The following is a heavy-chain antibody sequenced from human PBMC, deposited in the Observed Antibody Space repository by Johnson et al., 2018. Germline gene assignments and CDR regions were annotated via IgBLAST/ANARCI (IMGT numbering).Heavy chain of an antibody. J-gene: IGHJ6*03. D-gene: IGHD1-26*01. CDR2: MNPNSGTT. CDR1: GYTLSSYD. CDR3: ARGYSGKGYFNYMDV. Sequence: VQLVESGAEVKKPGASVRVSCKASGYTLSSYDINWVRQATGQGLEWMGWMNPNSGTTEYTQKFQGSVTMTRNTSIGIAYMELSSLGSDDTAGYFCARGYSGKGYFNYMDVWGKGTTVTVSS. V-gene: IGHV1-8*01.